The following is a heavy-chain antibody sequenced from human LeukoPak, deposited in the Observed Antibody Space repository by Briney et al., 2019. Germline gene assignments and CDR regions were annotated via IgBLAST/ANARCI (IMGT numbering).Heavy chain of an antibody. CDR2: IIPIFGTA. Sequence: SVKVSCKASGYTFTSYGISWVRQAPGQGLEWMGGIIPIFGTANYAQKFQGRVTITADESTSTAYMELSSLRSEDTAVYYCARVDRYCSSTSCYYYYGMDVWGQGTTVTVSS. CDR3: ARVDRYCSSTSCYYYYGMDV. V-gene: IGHV1-69*13. CDR1: GYTFTSYG. J-gene: IGHJ6*02. D-gene: IGHD2-2*01.